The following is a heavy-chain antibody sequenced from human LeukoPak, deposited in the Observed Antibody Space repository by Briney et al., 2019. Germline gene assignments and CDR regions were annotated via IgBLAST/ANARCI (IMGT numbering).Heavy chain of an antibody. D-gene: IGHD1/OR15-1a*01. Sequence: GGSLRLSCAASRFTFTNYVMTWVRQAPGKGLEWVSAISGSGGSTYYADSVKGRFTVSRDNSKNTVYLQMNSLRAEDTAVYYCARGNWNKLEVFDYWGQGTLVTVSS. CDR2: ISGSGGST. CDR3: ARGNWNKLEVFDY. J-gene: IGHJ4*02. CDR1: RFTFTNYV. V-gene: IGHV3-23*01.